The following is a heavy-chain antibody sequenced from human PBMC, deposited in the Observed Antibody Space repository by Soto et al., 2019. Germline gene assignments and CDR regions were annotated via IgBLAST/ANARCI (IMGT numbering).Heavy chain of an antibody. Sequence: PGGSLRLSCAASGFTFSSYAMSWVRQAPGKGLEWVSAISGSGGSTYYADSVKGRFTISRDNSKNTLYLQMNSLRAEDTAVYYCAKNYVHYYDSPSIPARAYWGQGTLVTVSS. V-gene: IGHV3-23*01. D-gene: IGHD3-22*01. CDR1: GFTFSSYA. J-gene: IGHJ4*02. CDR3: AKNYVHYYDSPSIPARAY. CDR2: ISGSGGST.